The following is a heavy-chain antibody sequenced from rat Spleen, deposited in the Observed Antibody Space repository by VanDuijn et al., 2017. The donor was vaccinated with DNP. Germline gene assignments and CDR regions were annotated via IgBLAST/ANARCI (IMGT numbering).Heavy chain of an antibody. CDR2: ISYDGSST. D-gene: IGHD5-1*01. V-gene: IGHV5-7*01. CDR3: TTEAGDY. Sequence: EVQLVESGGGVVRPGRSLQVSCAASGFIFSDYNLAWVRQAPKKGLEWVATISYDGSSTYYRDSVKGRFTISRDNAKSTLYLQMDSLRSEDTATYYCTTEAGDYWGQGVMVTVSS. J-gene: IGHJ2*01. CDR1: GFIFSDYN.